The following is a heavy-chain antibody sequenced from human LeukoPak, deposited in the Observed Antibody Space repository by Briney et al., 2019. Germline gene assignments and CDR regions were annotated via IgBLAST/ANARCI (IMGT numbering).Heavy chain of an antibody. CDR2: INWNGGTT. V-gene: IGHV3-20*04. CDR3: AGRDSGDYPYFDY. CDR1: GLTFDDYG. J-gene: IGHJ4*02. Sequence: GGSLRLSCVASGLTFDDYGMSWVRQAPGKGLEWVSGINWNGGTTTYADSVKGRFTISRDNAKNSLYLQMNSLRAEDTAVFYCAGRDSGDYPYFDYWGQGTLVTVSS. D-gene: IGHD4-17*01.